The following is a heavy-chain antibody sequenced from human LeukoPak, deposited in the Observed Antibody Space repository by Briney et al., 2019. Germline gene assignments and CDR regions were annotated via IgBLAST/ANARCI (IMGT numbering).Heavy chain of an antibody. D-gene: IGHD6-13*01. J-gene: IGHJ4*02. CDR2: INPNSGGT. Sequence: GASVKVSCKASGYTFTGYYMHWVRQAPGQGLEWMGWINPNSGGTNYAQKFQGRVTMTRDTSISTAYMELRSLRSDDTAVYYCARVDVPSIRGGSWYHYWGQGTLVTVSS. CDR1: GYTFTGYY. CDR3: ARVDVPSIRGGSWYHY. V-gene: IGHV1-2*02.